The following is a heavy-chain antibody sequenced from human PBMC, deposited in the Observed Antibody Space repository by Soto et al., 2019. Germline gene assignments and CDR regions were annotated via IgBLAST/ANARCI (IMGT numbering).Heavy chain of an antibody. CDR1: GVTFSSYA. D-gene: IGHD3-10*01. Sequence: SVRVSCKASGVTFSSYAISGVRQAPGQGLEWMGGIIPIFGTANYAQKFQGRVTITADESTSTAYMELSSLRSEDTAVYYCAREFHHGSGSYYPYDSSGYRAPFDYWGQGTLVTVSS. CDR3: AREFHHGSGSYYPYDSSGYRAPFDY. CDR2: IIPIFGTA. V-gene: IGHV1-69*13. J-gene: IGHJ4*02.